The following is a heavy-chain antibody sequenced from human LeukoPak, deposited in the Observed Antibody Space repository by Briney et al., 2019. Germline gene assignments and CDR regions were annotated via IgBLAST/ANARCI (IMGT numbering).Heavy chain of an antibody. CDR2: ISAYNGDT. J-gene: IGHJ4*02. CDR1: GYRFSSFG. V-gene: IGHV1-18*01. CDR3: ARKGRIYGDYDY. D-gene: IGHD4-17*01. Sequence: ASVKVSCKASGYRFSSFGINWMRQAPGQGLEWMGWISAYNGDTNYAQNLQGRVTMTTDTSTSTAYMDLRSLRSDDTAVYYCARKGRIYGDYDYWGRGTLVTVSS.